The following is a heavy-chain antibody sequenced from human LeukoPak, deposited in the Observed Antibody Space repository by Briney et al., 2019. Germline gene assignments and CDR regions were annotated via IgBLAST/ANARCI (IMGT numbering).Heavy chain of an antibody. D-gene: IGHD1-26*01. CDR2: ITSSSSNK. CDR1: GFPFSRYS. Sequence: GGSLRLSCAASGFPFSRYSMNWVRQAPGEGPEWVSSITSSSSNKDYVDSVKGRFTVSRDNAKNSLYLQMNSLRAEDTAVYYCARDKIVGATYFDYWGQGTLVTVSS. V-gene: IGHV3-21*01. CDR3: ARDKIVGATYFDY. J-gene: IGHJ4*02.